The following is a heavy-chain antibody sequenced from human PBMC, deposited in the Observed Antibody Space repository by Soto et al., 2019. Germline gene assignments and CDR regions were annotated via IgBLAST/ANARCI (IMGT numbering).Heavy chain of an antibody. CDR1: GFTFSSYA. V-gene: IGHV3-23*01. CDR3: AKADYDILTCYYSQYAFDI. J-gene: IGHJ3*02. Sequence: EVQLLESGGGLVQPGGSLRLSCAASGFTFSSYAMSWVRQAPGKGLEWVSAISGSGGSTYYADSVKGRFTISRDNSKNTLYLQMNSLRAEDTAVYYCAKADYDILTCYYSQYAFDIWGQGTMVTVSS. CDR2: ISGSGGST. D-gene: IGHD3-9*01.